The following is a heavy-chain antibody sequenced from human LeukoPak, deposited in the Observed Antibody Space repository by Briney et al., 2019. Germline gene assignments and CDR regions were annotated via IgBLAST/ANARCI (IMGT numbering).Heavy chain of an antibody. D-gene: IGHD2-2*01. J-gene: IGHJ5*02. CDR2: IYYSGST. Sequence: PSQTLSLTCTVSGGSISSGDYYWSWIRQPPGKGLEWIGYIYYSGSTYYNPSLKSRVTISVDTSNNQFSLKLSSVTAADTAVYYCAREALCPSRWFDPWGQGTLVTVSS. V-gene: IGHV4-30-4*01. CDR3: AREALCPSRWFDP. CDR1: GGSISSGDYY.